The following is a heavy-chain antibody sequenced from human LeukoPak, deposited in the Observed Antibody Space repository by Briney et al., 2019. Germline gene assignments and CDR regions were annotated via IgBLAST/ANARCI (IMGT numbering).Heavy chain of an antibody. D-gene: IGHD3-3*01. J-gene: IGHJ3*02. CDR2: INPNSGGT. CDR3: ARVPSNGDFDGAFDI. CDR1: GYTFTGYY. V-gene: IGHV1-2*02. Sequence: ASVKVSCKASGYTFTGYYMHWVRQAPGQGLEWMGWINPNSGGTNYAQKFQGRVTMTRDTSISTAYMELSRLRSDDTAVYYCARVPSNGDFDGAFDIWGQGTMVTVSS.